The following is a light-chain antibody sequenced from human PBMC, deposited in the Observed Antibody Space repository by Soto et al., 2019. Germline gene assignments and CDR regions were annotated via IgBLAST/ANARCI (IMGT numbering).Light chain of an antibody. CDR2: DVS. V-gene: IGKV1-5*01. J-gene: IGKJ1*01. CDR3: QQYDSYSSGP. CDR1: QNIERW. Sequence: DIQMAQSPSTLSASVGDRVTITCRASQNIERWLAWYQQKPGKAPKLLLYDVSSLESGVPSRFSGSGSATEFILTINGLQPDDFATYYCQQYDSYSSGPFGQGTKVDI.